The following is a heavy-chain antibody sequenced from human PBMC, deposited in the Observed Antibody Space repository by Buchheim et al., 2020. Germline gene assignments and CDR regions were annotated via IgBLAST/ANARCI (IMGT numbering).Heavy chain of an antibody. V-gene: IGHV5-51*01. CDR3: ARTRTTETDAFDY. CDR2: IYPSDSDT. J-gene: IGHJ4*02. CDR1: GYRFTNYW. D-gene: IGHD1-1*01. Sequence: EVQLVQSGAEVKKPGESLRISCKSSGYRFTNYWIGWVRQMPGRGLQWMGIIYPSDSDTRYSPSFQGRVTISVDKSINNAHLQWTSLKASDTATYFCARTRTTETDAFDYWGQGTL.